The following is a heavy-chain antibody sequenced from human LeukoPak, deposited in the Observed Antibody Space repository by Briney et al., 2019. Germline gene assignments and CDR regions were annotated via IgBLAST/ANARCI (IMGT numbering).Heavy chain of an antibody. D-gene: IGHD4/OR15-4a*01. V-gene: IGHV3-23*01. J-gene: IGHJ4*02. Sequence: GGSLRLSCAASGFTFSNYGMSWVRQAPGKGLEWVSAISGSGVTTYYADSVKGRFTISRDNSKNTLFLQMNSLRAEDTAVYYCARRAGAYSHPYDYWGQGTLVTVSS. CDR3: ARRAGAYSHPYDY. CDR2: ISGSGVTT. CDR1: GFTFSNYG.